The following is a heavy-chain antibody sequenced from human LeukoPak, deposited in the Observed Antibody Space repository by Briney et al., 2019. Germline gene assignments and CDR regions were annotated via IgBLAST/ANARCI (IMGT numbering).Heavy chain of an antibody. CDR3: ARVAVAGQSYYYYYGMDV. CDR2: ISRSISTI. Sequence: GGSLRLSCAASGFTFSDYYMAWIRQAPGKGLEWVSYISRSISTIYYADSVKGRFTISRDNSKNTLYLQMNSLRAEDTAVYYCARVAVAGQSYYYYYGMDVWGQGTTVTVSS. CDR1: GFTFSDYY. V-gene: IGHV3-11*04. J-gene: IGHJ6*02. D-gene: IGHD6-19*01.